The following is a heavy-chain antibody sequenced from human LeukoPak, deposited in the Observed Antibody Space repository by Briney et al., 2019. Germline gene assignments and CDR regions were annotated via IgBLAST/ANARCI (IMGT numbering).Heavy chain of an antibody. J-gene: IGHJ6*03. CDR3: ARDSYDSSGYWAYYYYYMDV. CDR2: ISAYNGNT. D-gene: IGHD3-22*01. Sequence: ASVKVSCKAPGYTFTSYGISWVRQAPGQGLEWMGWISAYNGNTNYAQKLQGRVTVTTDTSTSTAYMELRSLRSDDTAVYYCARDSYDSSGYWAYYYYYMDVWGKGTTVTVSS. CDR1: GYTFTSYG. V-gene: IGHV1-18*01.